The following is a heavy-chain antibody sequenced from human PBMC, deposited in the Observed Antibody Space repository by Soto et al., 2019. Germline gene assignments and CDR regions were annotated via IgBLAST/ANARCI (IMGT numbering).Heavy chain of an antibody. D-gene: IGHD2-21*01. CDR2: ISSSGSTI. CDR1: GFSFSSHS. V-gene: IGHV3-48*02. CDR3: ARGRGYCGGTNCYLDY. Sequence: EVQLVESGGGLVQPGGSLRLSCAASGFSFSSHSMKWVRQAPGKGLVWVSYISSSGSTIYYADSVKGRFTISRDNAKNSLYLQMTSLRDDDTAVYYCARGRGYCGGTNCYLDYWGQGALVTVSS. J-gene: IGHJ4*02.